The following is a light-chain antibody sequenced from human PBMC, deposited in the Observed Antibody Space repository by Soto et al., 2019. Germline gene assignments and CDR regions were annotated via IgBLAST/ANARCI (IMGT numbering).Light chain of an antibody. Sequence: EIVLTQSPAPLSLSPGERATLSCRASQSVSSYFAWYQQKPGQAPRLLIYDASNRATGIPARFSGSGSGTDSTITISSQEPEDFADYYCQQRSDWHLTCGKGTKVDIK. V-gene: IGKV3-11*01. CDR1: QSVSSY. CDR2: DAS. CDR3: QQRSDWHLT. J-gene: IGKJ1*01.